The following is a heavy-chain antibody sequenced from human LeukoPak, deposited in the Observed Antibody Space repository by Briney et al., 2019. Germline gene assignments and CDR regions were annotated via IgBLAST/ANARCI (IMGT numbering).Heavy chain of an antibody. Sequence: GGSLRLSCAASGFTFSSYGMHWVRQAPGKGLEWVAVISYDGSNKYYADSVKGRFTISRDNSKNTLYLQMNSLRAEDTAVYYCAKDRWVLHYYYYGMDVWGQGTTVTVSS. V-gene: IGHV3-30*18. D-gene: IGHD4-23*01. CDR3: AKDRWVLHYYYYGMDV. J-gene: IGHJ6*02. CDR1: GFTFSSYG. CDR2: ISYDGSNK.